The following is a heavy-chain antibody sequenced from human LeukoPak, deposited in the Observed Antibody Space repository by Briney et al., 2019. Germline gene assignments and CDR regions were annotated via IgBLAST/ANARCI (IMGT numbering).Heavy chain of an antibody. D-gene: IGHD4-17*01. J-gene: IGHJ4*02. CDR1: GFTFSSYW. Sequence: GGSLRLSCVASGFTFSSYWMSWVRQAPGKGLEWVANIKQDGSEIHYVDSVKGRFTISRDNAKNSVYLQMNSLRAEDTGVYYCARDYGDTYWGQGTLVTVSS. CDR3: ARDYGDTY. V-gene: IGHV3-7*01. CDR2: IKQDGSEI.